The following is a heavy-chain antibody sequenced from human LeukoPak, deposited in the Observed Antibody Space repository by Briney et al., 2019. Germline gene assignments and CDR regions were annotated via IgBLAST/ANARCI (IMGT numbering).Heavy chain of an antibody. CDR3: ARDREVVTAKAQMDV. J-gene: IGHJ6*04. CDR2: IYIDSNT. CDR1: GFSVSTNH. D-gene: IGHD2-21*02. V-gene: IGHV3-53*01. Sequence: GGSLRLSCAVSGFSVSTNHMSWVRQAPGKGLEWVSVIYIDSNTYYGDSVEGRFTMSRDNSKNTVFLQMTSLRVDDTAVYYCARDREVVTAKAQMDVWGKGTTVIVSS.